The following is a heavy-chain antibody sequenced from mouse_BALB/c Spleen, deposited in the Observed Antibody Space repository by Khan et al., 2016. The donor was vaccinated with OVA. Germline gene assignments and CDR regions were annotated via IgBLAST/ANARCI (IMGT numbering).Heavy chain of an antibody. CDR2: IYTYTGEP. D-gene: IGHD3-3*01. CDR3: ARGGRRAMDY. CDR1: GYTFTNYG. J-gene: IGHJ4*01. V-gene: IGHV9-3-1*01. Sequence: QIQLVQSGPDLKKPGETVKISCKASGYTFTNYGINWVKQAPGKGLKWMGWIYTYTGEPTYADDFKGRFAFSLETSARTAYLQMNNLKNEETATCVSARGGRRAMDYWGQGTSVTVSS.